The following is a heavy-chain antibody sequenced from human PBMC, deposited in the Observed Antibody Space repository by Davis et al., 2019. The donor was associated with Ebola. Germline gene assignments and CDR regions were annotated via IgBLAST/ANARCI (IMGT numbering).Heavy chain of an antibody. D-gene: IGHD6-19*01. V-gene: IGHV1-3*01. CDR3: ARDHHIAVAGAPGY. J-gene: IGHJ4*02. Sequence: AASVKVSCKASGYTFTSYAMHWVRQAPGQRLEWMGWINAGNGNTKYSQKFQGRVTITRDTSASTAYMELRSLRSDDTAVYYCARDHHIAVAGAPGYWGQGTLVTVSS. CDR1: GYTFTSYA. CDR2: INAGNGNT.